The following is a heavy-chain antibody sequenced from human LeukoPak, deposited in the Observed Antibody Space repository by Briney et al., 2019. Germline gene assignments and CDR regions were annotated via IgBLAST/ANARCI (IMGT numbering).Heavy chain of an antibody. J-gene: IGHJ4*02. CDR1: GYTFTSYD. V-gene: IGHV1-8*01. CDR2: MNPNRGNT. CDR3: ARRYYYGSGSYYPNDY. Sequence: ASVKVSRKASGYTFTSYDINWVRQAAGQGLEWMGWMNPNRGNTGYAQNFQGRVTMTRNTSISTAYMELSSLRSDDTAVYYCARRYYYGSGSYYPNDYWGQGTLVTVSS. D-gene: IGHD3-10*01.